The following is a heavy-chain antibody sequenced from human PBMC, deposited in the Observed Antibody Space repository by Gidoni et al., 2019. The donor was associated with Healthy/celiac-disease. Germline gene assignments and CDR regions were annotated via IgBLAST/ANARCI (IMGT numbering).Heavy chain of an antibody. V-gene: IGHV4-34*01. Sequence: QVQLQQWGAGLLKPSETLSLTCAVYGGSFSGYYWSWIRQPPGKGLEWIGEINHSGSTNYNPSLKSRVTISVDTSKNQFSLKLSSVTAADTAVYYCAREGNPLLGPFLHNWYFDLWGRGTLVTVSS. CDR2: INHSGST. CDR1: GGSFSGYY. J-gene: IGHJ2*01. D-gene: IGHD3-16*01. CDR3: AREGNPLLGPFLHNWYFDL.